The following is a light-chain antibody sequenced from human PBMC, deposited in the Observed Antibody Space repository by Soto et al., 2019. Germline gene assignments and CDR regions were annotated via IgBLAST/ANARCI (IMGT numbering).Light chain of an antibody. V-gene: IGKV3-20*01. Sequence: SVLTQSPGTLSLFPGEGATLSCRTSQSISSTYLAWYQQRPGQAPRLLIYAASSRATVIPDRFSGSGSGTHFTLTIRRLEPEDFAVYSCQQYFGSQYPFGQGTKLEIK. CDR2: AAS. CDR3: QQYFGSQYP. CDR1: QSISSTY. J-gene: IGKJ2*01.